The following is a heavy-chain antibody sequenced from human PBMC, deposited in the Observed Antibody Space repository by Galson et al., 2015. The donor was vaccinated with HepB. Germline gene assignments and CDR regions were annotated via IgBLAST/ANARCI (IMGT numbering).Heavy chain of an antibody. V-gene: IGHV5-51*01. CDR3: ARHRPYDILTGRSMGNYYYALDV. D-gene: IGHD3-9*01. Sequence: KVSSKASGYSFTSYWIGWVRQMPGKGLEWMGIIHPGDSDTRYSPSVKTQVTIPADKSISTAYLQWRSLRASDTAIYYCARHRPYDILTGRSMGNYYYALDVWGQGTTVTVTS. CDR1: GYSFTSYW. J-gene: IGHJ6*02. CDR2: IHPGDSDT.